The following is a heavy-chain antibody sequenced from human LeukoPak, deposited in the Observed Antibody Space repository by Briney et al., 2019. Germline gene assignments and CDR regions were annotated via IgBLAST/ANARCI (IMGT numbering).Heavy chain of an antibody. CDR1: GYTFTSYY. CDR3: AGDPPHSLGWFDP. V-gene: IGHV1-46*01. Sequence: ASVKVSCKASGYTFTSYYMHWVRQAPGQGLEWMGIINPSGGSTSYAQKFQGRVTMTRDMSTSTVYMELSSLRSEDTAVYYCAGDPPHSLGWFDPWGQGTLVTVSS. J-gene: IGHJ5*02. CDR2: INPSGGST.